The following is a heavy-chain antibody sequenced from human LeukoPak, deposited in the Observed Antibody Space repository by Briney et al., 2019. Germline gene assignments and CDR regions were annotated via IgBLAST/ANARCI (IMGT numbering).Heavy chain of an antibody. CDR3: AKMGYGPTLNFDY. V-gene: IGHV3-23*01. Sequence: GGSLRLSCAASGFTYSSYAMSWVRQAPGKGLEWVSAISGSGGSTYYADSAKGRFTISRDNSKNTLYLQMNSLRAEDTAVYYCAKMGYGPTLNFDYWGQGTLVTVSS. CDR2: ISGSGGST. D-gene: IGHD5-18*01. J-gene: IGHJ4*02. CDR1: GFTYSSYA.